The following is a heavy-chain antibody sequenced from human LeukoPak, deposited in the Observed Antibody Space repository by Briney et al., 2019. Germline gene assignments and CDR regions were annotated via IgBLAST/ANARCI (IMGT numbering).Heavy chain of an antibody. CDR3: AKGWSFDI. D-gene: IGHD2-15*01. CDR2: IKQDGTEK. V-gene: IGHV3-7*01. Sequence: GGSLRLSCVASGFTFSTFWMTWVRQAPGKGLEWVANIKQDGTEKYYVYSVKGRFTISRDNARNSLYVKMDSLRAEDTAVYYCAKGWSFDIRGQGTMVTVTS. CDR1: GFTFSTFW. J-gene: IGHJ3*02.